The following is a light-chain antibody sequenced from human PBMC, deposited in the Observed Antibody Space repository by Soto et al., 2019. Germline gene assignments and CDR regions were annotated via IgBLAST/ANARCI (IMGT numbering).Light chain of an antibody. CDR2: EVS. J-gene: IGLJ2*01. CDR3: SSYAGSNHVV. V-gene: IGLV2-8*01. Sequence: QSALTQPPSASGSPGQSVTISCTGTSSDVGGYNYVSWYQQHPGKAPKLMIYEVSKRPSGVPDRFSGSKSGNTASLTVSGLQAEEEAAYYCSSYAGSNHVVFGGGTKLTVL. CDR1: SSDVGGYNY.